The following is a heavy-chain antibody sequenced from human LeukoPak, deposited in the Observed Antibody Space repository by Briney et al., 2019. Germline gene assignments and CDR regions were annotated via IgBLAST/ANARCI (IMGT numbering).Heavy chain of an antibody. CDR1: GYTFTGYY. J-gene: IGHJ4*02. CDR2: INPNSGGT. D-gene: IGHD6-6*01. V-gene: IGHV1-2*02. Sequence: ASVKASCKASGYTFTGYYMHWVRQAPGQGLEWMGWINPNSGGTNYAQKFQGRVTMTRDTSISTAYMELSRLRSDDTAVYYCARGDVRGMAARPGYWGQGTLVTVSS. CDR3: ARGDVRGMAARPGY.